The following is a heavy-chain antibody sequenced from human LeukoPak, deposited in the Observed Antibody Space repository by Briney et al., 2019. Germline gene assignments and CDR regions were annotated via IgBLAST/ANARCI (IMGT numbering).Heavy chain of an antibody. V-gene: IGHV3-74*01. D-gene: IGHD1-26*01. J-gene: IGHJ6*02. CDR3: ARSGLSGDYYYYHGLDV. CDR1: GFTFSEYW. CDR2: ISSDGSNT. Sequence: GGSLRLSCAASGFTFSEYWIHWVRQAPGKGLVWVSRISSDGSNTTYADSVKGRFTISRDNAKNTLSLQMSSLRAEDTGVYYCARSGLSGDYYYYHGLDVWGQGTTVTVSS.